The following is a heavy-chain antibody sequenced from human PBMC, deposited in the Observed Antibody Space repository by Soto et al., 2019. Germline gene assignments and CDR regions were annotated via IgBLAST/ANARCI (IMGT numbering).Heavy chain of an antibody. CDR1: GDSISSISYY. CDR3: ARVWVSYYFDY. CDR2: IYYTGRT. Sequence: SEPLSLTCTVSGDSISSISYYWGWVRQPPGKGLEWIGTIYYTGRTYCNPSLESRVTISVDTSRNQFSLKLNSVTAADTAVYHCARVWVSYYFDYWGQGSLVTVSS. D-gene: IGHD6-13*01. J-gene: IGHJ4*02. V-gene: IGHV4-39*01.